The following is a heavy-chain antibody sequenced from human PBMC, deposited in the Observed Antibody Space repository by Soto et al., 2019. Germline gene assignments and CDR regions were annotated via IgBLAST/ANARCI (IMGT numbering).Heavy chain of an antibody. J-gene: IGHJ3*02. CDR1: GGSISSYF. Sequence: SETLSLTCSGSGGSISSYFWSWIRQPPGKGLEWIGYIYYSGSTNYNPSLKSRVTISVDTSKNQFSLKLSSVTAADTAVYYCARVWGGAFDIWGQGTMVT. V-gene: IGHV4-59*01. CDR3: ARVWGGAFDI. CDR2: IYYSGST. D-gene: IGHD3-10*01.